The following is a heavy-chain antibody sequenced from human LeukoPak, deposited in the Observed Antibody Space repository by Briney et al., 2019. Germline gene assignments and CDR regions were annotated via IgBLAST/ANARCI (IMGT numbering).Heavy chain of an antibody. CDR3: AKDWYDFWSGYYPSHYYYYMDV. CDR2: ISGSGGST. Sequence: GGSLRLSCAASGFTFSSYAMSWVRQAPGKGLEWVSAISGSGGSTYYADSVKGRFTISRDNSKNTLYLQMNSLRAEDTAVCYCAKDWYDFWSGYYPSHYYYYMDVWGKGTTVTVSS. CDR1: GFTFSSYA. V-gene: IGHV3-23*01. D-gene: IGHD3-3*01. J-gene: IGHJ6*03.